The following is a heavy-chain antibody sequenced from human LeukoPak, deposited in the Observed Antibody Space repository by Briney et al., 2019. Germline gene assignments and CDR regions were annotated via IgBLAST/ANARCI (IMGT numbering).Heavy chain of an antibody. CDR2: VTGGSVYI. CDR3: AKEGDATAAAGMGGFDL. V-gene: IGHV3-21*01. J-gene: IGHJ3*01. CDR1: GFTFSSYW. Sequence: GGSLRLSCAVSGFTFSSYWMNWVRQAPGGGLEWVSSVTGGSVYIYYADSVKGRFTISRDSATNSLYLQMNSLRVEDTGVYYCAKEGDATAAAGMGGFDLWGQGTMVTVSS. D-gene: IGHD6-13*01.